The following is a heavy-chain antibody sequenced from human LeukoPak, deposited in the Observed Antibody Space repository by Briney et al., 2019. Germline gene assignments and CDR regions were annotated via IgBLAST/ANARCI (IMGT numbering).Heavy chain of an antibody. CDR2: IIPISGTA. V-gene: IGHV1-69*05. D-gene: IGHD1-14*01. CDR3: ARGGTFYRRTLLNYFDY. Sequence: SVKVSCKASGGTFSTYAISWVRQAPGQGLEWMGGIIPISGTANYAQKFQGRVTFTTDESTNTAYMELSSLRSEDTAMYYCARGGTFYRRTLLNYFDYWGQGSLVTVSS. CDR1: GGTFSTYA. J-gene: IGHJ4*02.